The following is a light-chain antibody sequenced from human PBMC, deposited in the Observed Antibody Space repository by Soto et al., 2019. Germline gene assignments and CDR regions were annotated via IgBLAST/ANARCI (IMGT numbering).Light chain of an antibody. J-gene: IGKJ4*01. CDR2: GAS. V-gene: IGKV3D-15*01. Sequence: EIVMTQSPATLSVSAGERVTLSCRASQSVSSNLAWYQQKPGQAPRLLIYGASTRATGIPARYSRSGSGTNFTLTISSLQSEDLAGYYCQAYNNWPPLTFGGGTKVEIK. CDR1: QSVSSN. CDR3: QAYNNWPPLT.